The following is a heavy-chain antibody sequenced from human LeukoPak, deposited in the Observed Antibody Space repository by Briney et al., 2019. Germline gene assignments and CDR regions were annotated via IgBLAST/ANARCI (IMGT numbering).Heavy chain of an antibody. J-gene: IGHJ4*02. V-gene: IGHV3-48*01. Sequence: GGSLRLSCAASGFTFSSHSMNWVRQAPGKGLEWVSYISSSSSTIYYADSVKGRFTISRDNAKNSLYLQMNSLRAEDTAVYYCAKDLYSGSYWGQGTLVTVSS. CDR3: AKDLYSGSY. CDR2: ISSSSSTI. D-gene: IGHD1-26*01. CDR1: GFTFSSHS.